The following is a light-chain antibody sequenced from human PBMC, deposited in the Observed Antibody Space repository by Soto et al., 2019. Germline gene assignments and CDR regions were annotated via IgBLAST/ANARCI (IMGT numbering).Light chain of an antibody. J-gene: IGKJ1*01. CDR3: QQYNNLPPET. CDR1: QSVSRN. V-gene: IGKV3-15*01. Sequence: EIVMTQSPATLSVSPGERATLSCRASQSVSRNLAWYQQKPGQAPRLLIFGASTRATGIPDRFSGSGSGTEFTLTISSLQSEDFAVYYCQQYNNLPPETFGQGTTVEIK. CDR2: GAS.